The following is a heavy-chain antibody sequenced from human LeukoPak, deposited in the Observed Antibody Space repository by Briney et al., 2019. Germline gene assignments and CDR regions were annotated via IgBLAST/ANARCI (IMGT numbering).Heavy chain of an antibody. Sequence: ASVKVSCKASAYTFTSYAMHWVRQAPGQRLEWMGWSNAGNGNTKYSQEFQGRVTITRDTSASTAYMELSSLRSEDMAVYYCARGEYYDSSGYSDYWGQGTLVTVSS. CDR1: AYTFTSYA. J-gene: IGHJ4*02. CDR2: SNAGNGNT. V-gene: IGHV1-3*02. D-gene: IGHD3-22*01. CDR3: ARGEYYDSSGYSDY.